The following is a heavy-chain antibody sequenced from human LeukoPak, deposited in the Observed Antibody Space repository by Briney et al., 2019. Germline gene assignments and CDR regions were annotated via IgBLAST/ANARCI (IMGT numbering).Heavy chain of an antibody. D-gene: IGHD1-1*01. CDR1: GYTFTSYY. J-gene: IGHJ6*02. CDR2: INPSGGST. Sequence: GASVKVSCKASGYTFTSYYMHWVRQAPGQGLEWMGIINPSGGSTSYAQKFQGRVTMTRNTSISTAYMELSSLRSEDTAVYYCARLERRMSARPTGMDVWGQGTTVTVSS. CDR3: ARLERRMSARPTGMDV. V-gene: IGHV1-46*01.